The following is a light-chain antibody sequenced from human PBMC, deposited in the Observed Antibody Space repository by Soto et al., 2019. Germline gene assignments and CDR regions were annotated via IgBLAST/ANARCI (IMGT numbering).Light chain of an antibody. Sequence: DIQLTQSPSFLSAAVGDRVTITCRASQGINHDLAWYQQRPGKAPNLLIYAASSLQSGVPLRFSGSGSWADFTLTISSLQPEDFATYYCQQVYDYPLLFGGGTNVEI. CDR1: QGINHD. CDR2: AAS. V-gene: IGKV1-9*01. J-gene: IGKJ4*02. CDR3: QQVYDYPLL.